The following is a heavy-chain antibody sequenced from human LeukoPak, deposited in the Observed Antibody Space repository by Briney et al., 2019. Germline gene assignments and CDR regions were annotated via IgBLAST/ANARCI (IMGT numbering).Heavy chain of an antibody. CDR3: ARVPPRGYSYGSGAFDI. V-gene: IGHV4-31*03. D-gene: IGHD5-18*01. J-gene: IGHJ3*02. CDR2: IYYSGST. Sequence: SETLSLTCTVSGGSISSGGYYWSWIRQHPGKGLEWIGYIYYSGSTYYNPSLKSRVTISVDTSKNQFSLKLSSVTAADTAVYYCARVPPRGYSYGSGAFDIWGQGTMVTVSS. CDR1: GGSISSGGYY.